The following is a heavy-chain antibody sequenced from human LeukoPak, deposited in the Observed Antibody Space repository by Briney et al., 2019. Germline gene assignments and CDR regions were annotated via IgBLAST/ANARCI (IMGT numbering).Heavy chain of an antibody. CDR3: ARELLLPMTTVTTVYFDY. CDR2: IIPIFGTA. J-gene: IGHJ4*02. Sequence: SVKVSCKASGGTFSSYAISWVRQGPGQGLEWMGGIIPIFGTANYAQKFQGRVTITTDESTSTAYMELSSLRSEDTAVYYCARELLLPMTTVTTVYFDYWGQGTLVTVSS. CDR1: GGTFSSYA. V-gene: IGHV1-69*05. D-gene: IGHD4-17*01.